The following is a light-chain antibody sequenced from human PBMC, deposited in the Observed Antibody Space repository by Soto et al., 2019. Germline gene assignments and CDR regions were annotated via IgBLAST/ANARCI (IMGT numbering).Light chain of an antibody. V-gene: IGKV3-20*01. CDR3: QQYGSSPVT. Sequence: EFLLTQSPGTLSLSPGERATLSCRASQSVSSAYLAWYQQKPGQAPRLLIYGASSRATSIPDRFSGSGSGTDFTLTISSLEPEDFAVYYCQQYGSSPVTFGGGTKVEIE. CDR2: GAS. CDR1: QSVSSAY. J-gene: IGKJ4*01.